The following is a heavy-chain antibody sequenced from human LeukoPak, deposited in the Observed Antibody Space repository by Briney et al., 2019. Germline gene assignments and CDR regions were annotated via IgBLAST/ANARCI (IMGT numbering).Heavy chain of an antibody. V-gene: IGHV1-2*02. Sequence: ASVKVSCKASGYTFTGYYMHWVRQAPGQGLEWMGWINPNSGGTNYAQKFQGRVTMTRDTSISTAYMELSRLRSDDTAVYYCARDLTPGYSSSWYGNWFDPWGQGTLVTVSS. CDR1: GYTFTGYY. CDR2: INPNSGGT. J-gene: IGHJ5*02. CDR3: ARDLTPGYSSSWYGNWFDP. D-gene: IGHD6-13*01.